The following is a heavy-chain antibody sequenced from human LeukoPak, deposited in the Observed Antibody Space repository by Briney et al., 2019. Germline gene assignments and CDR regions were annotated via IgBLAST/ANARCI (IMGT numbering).Heavy chain of an antibody. J-gene: IGHJ1*01. CDR2: ISGSGGST. CDR1: GFTFSSYA. V-gene: IGHV3-23*01. CDR3: AKDLNGGYYYEPFSIQH. D-gene: IGHD3-22*01. Sequence: GGSLRLSCAASGFTFSSYAMSWVRQAPGKGLEWVSAISGSGGSTYYADSVKGRFTISRDNSKNTLYLQMNSLRAEDTAVYYCAKDLNGGYYYEPFSIQHWGQGTLVTVSS.